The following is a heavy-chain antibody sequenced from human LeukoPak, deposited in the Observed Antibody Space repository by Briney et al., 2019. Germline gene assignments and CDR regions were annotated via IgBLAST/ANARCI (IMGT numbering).Heavy chain of an antibody. CDR1: GYSISSGYY. V-gene: IGHV4-38-2*02. CDR2: IYYSGST. Sequence: SETLSLTCTVSGYSISSGYYWGWIRQPPGKGLEWIGSIYYSGSTYYNPSLKSRVTISVDTSKNQFSLKLSSVTAADTAVYYCASGGYSWGQGTLVTVSS. CDR3: ASGGYS. D-gene: IGHD6-13*01. J-gene: IGHJ4*02.